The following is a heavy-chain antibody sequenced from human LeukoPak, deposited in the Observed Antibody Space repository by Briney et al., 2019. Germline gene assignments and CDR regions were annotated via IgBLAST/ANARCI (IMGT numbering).Heavy chain of an antibody. CDR3: ARGQVAEFPYYYYYMDV. J-gene: IGHJ6*03. V-gene: IGHV4-61*05. Sequence: PSETLSLTCTVSSGSISTSNYYWGWVRQPPGKGLEWIGYIYYSGSTNYNPSLKSRVTISVDTSKNQFSLKLSSVTAADTAVYYCARGQVAEFPYYYYYMDVWGKGTTVTISS. CDR1: SGSISTSNYY. CDR2: IYYSGST. D-gene: IGHD6-19*01.